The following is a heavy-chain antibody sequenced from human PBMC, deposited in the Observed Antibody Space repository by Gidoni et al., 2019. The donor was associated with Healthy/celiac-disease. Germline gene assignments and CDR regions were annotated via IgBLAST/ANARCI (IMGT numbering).Heavy chain of an antibody. D-gene: IGHD3-22*01. CDR1: GFTFSSYS. CDR2: ISGSGGST. Sequence: EVQLLESGGGLVQPGGSLRLSCAAPGFTFSSYSMSWVRQAPGKGLEWVSAISGSGGSTYYADSVKGRFTISRDNSKNTLYLQMNSLRAEDTAVYYCAKGPADYYYYDSSGYYFDYWGQGTLVTVSS. CDR3: AKGPADYYYYDSSGYYFDY. J-gene: IGHJ4*02. V-gene: IGHV3-23*01.